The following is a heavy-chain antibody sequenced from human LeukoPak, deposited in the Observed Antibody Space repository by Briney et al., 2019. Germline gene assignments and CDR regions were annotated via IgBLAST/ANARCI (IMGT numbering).Heavy chain of an antibody. Sequence: PGGSLRLSCAASGFTLSSYAMHWVRQAPGKGLEWVAVISYDGSNKYYADSVKGRFTISRDNSKNTLYLQMNSLRAEDTAVYYCARGQWIQLLGGVDFDYWGQGTLVTVSS. CDR2: ISYDGSNK. V-gene: IGHV3-30*04. J-gene: IGHJ4*02. D-gene: IGHD5-18*01. CDR1: GFTLSSYA. CDR3: ARGQWIQLLGGVDFDY.